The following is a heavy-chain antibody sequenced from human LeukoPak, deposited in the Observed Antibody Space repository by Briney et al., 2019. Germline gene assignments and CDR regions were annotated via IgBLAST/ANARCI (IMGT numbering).Heavy chain of an antibody. CDR3: ARTPDGADY. Sequence: PGGSLRLSCAASGVTFNNYWMTWFRQAPGKGLEWVANIKQDGTEIYYVDSVRGRFIISRDNAENSLYLQMNSLRVEDTAVYYCARTPDGADYWGQGTLVTVSS. CDR2: IKQDGTEI. CDR1: GVTFNNYW. D-gene: IGHD3-10*01. V-gene: IGHV3-7*01. J-gene: IGHJ4*02.